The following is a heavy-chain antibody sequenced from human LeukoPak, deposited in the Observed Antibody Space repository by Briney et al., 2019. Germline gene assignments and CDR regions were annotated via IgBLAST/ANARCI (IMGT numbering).Heavy chain of an antibody. CDR2: IHYSGST. Sequence: PSETLSLTCTVSGDSLSSYYLSWIRQPPGKGLEWTGYIHYSGSTNYNPSLKSRITISVDTSKNQFSLKLSSVTAADTAVYYCARVGYYDSSGYYFSDLFDYWGQGTLVTVSS. CDR3: ARVGYYDSSGYYFSDLFDY. D-gene: IGHD3-22*01. J-gene: IGHJ4*02. CDR1: GDSLSSYY. V-gene: IGHV4-59*08.